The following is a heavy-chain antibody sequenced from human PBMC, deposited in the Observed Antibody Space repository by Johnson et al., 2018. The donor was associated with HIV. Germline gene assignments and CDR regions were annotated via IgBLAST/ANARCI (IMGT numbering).Heavy chain of an antibody. Sequence: QVQLVESGGGVVQPGRSLRLSCAASGFTFSSYGMHWVRQAPGKGLEWVAVISYDGSNKYYADSVKGRLPISRDNSKNTLYLQMNSLRAEDTAVYYCAKGDTVVGAKYAFDFWGQGTMVTVSS. CDR2: ISYDGSNK. J-gene: IGHJ3*01. CDR3: AKGDTVVGAKYAFDF. D-gene: IGHD1-26*01. CDR1: GFTFSSYG. V-gene: IGHV3-30*18.